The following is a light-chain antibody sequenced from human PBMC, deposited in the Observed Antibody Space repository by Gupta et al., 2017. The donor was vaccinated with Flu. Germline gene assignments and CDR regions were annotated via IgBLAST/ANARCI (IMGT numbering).Light chain of an antibody. V-gene: IGKV3-11*01. J-gene: IGKJ1*01. Sequence: SPAPLSLSPGERAPLSCRASPTVNTYLAWYQLKPGQAPRLLIYETSVRATGVPGRFSGSGSGTDFTLTISNVEPDDFAVYYCQQGRDSWTFGQGTKV. CDR3: QQGRDSWT. CDR1: PTVNTY. CDR2: ETS.